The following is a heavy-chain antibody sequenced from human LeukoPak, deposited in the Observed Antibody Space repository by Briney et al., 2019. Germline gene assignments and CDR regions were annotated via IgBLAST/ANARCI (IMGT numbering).Heavy chain of an antibody. CDR3: ARDDSSGLNSRAGAFDI. V-gene: IGHV1-46*03. J-gene: IGHJ3*02. CDR2: INPSGGST. CDR1: GYTFTSYY. Sequence: ASVKVSCKASGYTFTSYYMHWVRQAPGQGRAWMGIINPSGGSTSYAQKFQGRVTMTRDTSTGTVYMELSSLRSEDTAVYYCARDDSSGLNSRAGAFDIWGQGTMVTVSS. D-gene: IGHD3-22*01.